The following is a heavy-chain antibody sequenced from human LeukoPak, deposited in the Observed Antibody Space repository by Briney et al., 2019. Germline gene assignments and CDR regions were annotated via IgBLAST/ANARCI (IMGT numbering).Heavy chain of an antibody. J-gene: IGHJ4*02. V-gene: IGHV3-30*02. D-gene: IGHD3-9*01. Sequence: GGSLRLSCAASGFTFSSYGMHWVRQAPGKGLEWVAFIRYDGSNKYYADSVKGRFTISRDNSKNTLYLQMNSLRAEDTAVYYCAKLVLRYFDWLMDYWGQGTLVTVSS. CDR3: AKLVLRYFDWLMDY. CDR2: IRYDGSNK. CDR1: GFTFSSYG.